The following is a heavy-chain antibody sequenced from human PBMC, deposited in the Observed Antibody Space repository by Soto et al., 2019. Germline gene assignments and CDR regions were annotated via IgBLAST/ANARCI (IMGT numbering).Heavy chain of an antibody. CDR2: IWYDGSNK. J-gene: IGHJ4*02. CDR1: GFTFSSYG. V-gene: IGHV3-33*01. CDR3: ARDRYCSGGSCYSGYFDY. D-gene: IGHD2-15*01. Sequence: GGSLRLSCAASGFTFSSYGMHWVRQAPGKGLEWVAVIWYDGSNKYYADSVKGRFTISRDNSKNTLYLQMNSLRAEDTAVYYCARDRYCSGGSCYSGYFDYWGQGTLVTSPQ.